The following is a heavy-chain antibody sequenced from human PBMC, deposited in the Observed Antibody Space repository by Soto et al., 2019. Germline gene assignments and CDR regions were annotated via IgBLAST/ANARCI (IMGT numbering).Heavy chain of an antibody. CDR3: ARSIAAAGVDYYYGMDV. CDR1: GGSISSGGYY. Sequence: SETLSLTCTVSGGSISSGGYYWSWIRQHPGKGLEWIGYIYYSGSTYYNPSLKSRVTISVDTSKNQFSLKLSSVTAADTAVYYCARSIAAAGVDYYYGMDVWGQGTTVTVSS. J-gene: IGHJ6*02. D-gene: IGHD6-13*01. CDR2: IYYSGST. V-gene: IGHV4-31*03.